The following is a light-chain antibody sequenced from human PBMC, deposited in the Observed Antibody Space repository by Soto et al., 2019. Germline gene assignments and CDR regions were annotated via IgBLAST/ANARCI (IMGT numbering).Light chain of an antibody. V-gene: IGKV1-9*01. J-gene: IGKJ4*01. Sequence: DRATXSCRARQGISSYLAWYQEKPGKSTKLLIYAASTGKSGVTSRLSRSGSGTDFTLTISSLQPQDFATYYCQQFKSYPLTVGGGSKV. CDR2: AAS. CDR1: QGISSY. CDR3: QQFKSYPLT.